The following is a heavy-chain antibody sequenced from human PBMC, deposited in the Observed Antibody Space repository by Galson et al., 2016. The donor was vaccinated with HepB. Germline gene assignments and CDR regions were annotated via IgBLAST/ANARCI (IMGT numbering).Heavy chain of an antibody. D-gene: IGHD2-8*01. CDR2: IYYTGSP. CDR1: GGSISSSRYY. J-gene: IGHJ3*01. Sequence: SETLSLTCTVSGGSISSSRYYWGWIRQPPGKGLEWIGSIYYTGSPYYNPSLKSRVTISVDTSKNQFSLKLTSVTAPDTAVYYSASPLIELRDAFDVWGQGTMVTVSS. CDR3: ASPLIELRDAFDV. V-gene: IGHV4-39*01.